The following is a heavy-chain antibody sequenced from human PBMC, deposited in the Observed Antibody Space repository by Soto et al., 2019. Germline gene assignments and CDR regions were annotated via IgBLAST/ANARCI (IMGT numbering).Heavy chain of an antibody. V-gene: IGHV1-69*13. CDR2: IIPIFGTA. D-gene: IGHD3-3*01. J-gene: IGHJ6*02. CDR1: GGTFSSYA. Sequence: ASVKVSCKASGGTFSSYAISWVRQAPGQGLEWMGGIIPIFGTANYAQKFQGRVTITADESTSTAYMELSSLRSEDTAVYCYAREDRDFWSGYYPSPNYYYGMDVWGQGTTVTVSS. CDR3: AREDRDFWSGYYPSPNYYYGMDV.